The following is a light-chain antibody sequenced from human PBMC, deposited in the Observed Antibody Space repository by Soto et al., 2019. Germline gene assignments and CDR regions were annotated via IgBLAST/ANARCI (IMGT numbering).Light chain of an antibody. CDR1: QSVSSSY. V-gene: IGKV3-20*01. CDR3: QQYGTSPIT. CDR2: GAS. J-gene: IGKJ4*01. Sequence: IVLTQSPGTLSLSPGERATLSCRASQSVSSSYLSWYQQKPGQAPRLLIYGASSRATGIPDRFSGSGSGTDFTLIISRLVPEDFAVYYCQQYGTSPITFGGGTKVEIK.